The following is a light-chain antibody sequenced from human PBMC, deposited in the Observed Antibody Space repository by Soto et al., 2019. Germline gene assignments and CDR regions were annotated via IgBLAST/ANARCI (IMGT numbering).Light chain of an antibody. V-gene: IGKV1-33*01. CDR3: QQYDVLPLS. CDR2: DAS. Sequence: DIQMTQSPSSLSASVGDRVTITCQASQDISNYLNWYQQKPGKAPKLLIYDASNLETGVPSRFSGSGSGTHFTVTINSLQTEDLATYYCQQYDVLPLSFGPGTKVDV. J-gene: IGKJ3*01. CDR1: QDISNY.